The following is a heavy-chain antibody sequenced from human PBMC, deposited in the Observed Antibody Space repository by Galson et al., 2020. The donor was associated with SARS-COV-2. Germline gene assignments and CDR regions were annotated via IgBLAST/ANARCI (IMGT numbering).Heavy chain of an antibody. V-gene: IGHV1-24*01. CDR1: GYTLTELS. D-gene: IGHD3-3*01. CDR2: FDPEDGET. J-gene: IGHJ5*02. Sequence: SVKVSCKVSGYTLTELSMHWVRQAPGKGLEWMGGFDPEDGETIYSQKFQGRVTMTEDTSTDTAYMELSSLRSEDTAVYYRATSTIFGVVTNRFDPWGQGTLLTLSS. CDR3: ATSTIFGVVTNRFDP.